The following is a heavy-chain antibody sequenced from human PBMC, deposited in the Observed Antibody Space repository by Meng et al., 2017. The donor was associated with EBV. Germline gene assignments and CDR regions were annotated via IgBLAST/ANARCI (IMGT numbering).Heavy chain of an antibody. Sequence: QVRLGECGGGVVQPWRSVRLSCAVSGFMFSDYGMHWVRQAPGKAPEWVAFILKDGSDKFYRDSVKGRFTISRDPGKNTLYLQMDGLRPEDTAIYYCVRDGDSSNWPLDYWGQGTLVTASS. CDR2: ILKDGSDK. J-gene: IGHJ4*02. D-gene: IGHD6-13*01. CDR1: GFMFSDYG. V-gene: IGHV3-30*03. CDR3: VRDGDSSNWPLDY.